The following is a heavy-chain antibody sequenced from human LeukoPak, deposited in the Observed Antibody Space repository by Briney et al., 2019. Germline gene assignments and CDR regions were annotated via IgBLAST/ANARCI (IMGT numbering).Heavy chain of an antibody. D-gene: IGHD6-19*01. Sequence: ASVKVSCKASGYTFTGYYLHWVRQAPGQRLEWMGWINPISGVTGSAQKFQGRVTMTRDKSISTVYMELSRLTSDDTAIYFCARVGSSGWYHWFDPWGQGTLVTVSS. J-gene: IGHJ5*02. CDR1: GYTFTGYY. V-gene: IGHV1-2*02. CDR3: ARVGSSGWYHWFDP. CDR2: INPISGVT.